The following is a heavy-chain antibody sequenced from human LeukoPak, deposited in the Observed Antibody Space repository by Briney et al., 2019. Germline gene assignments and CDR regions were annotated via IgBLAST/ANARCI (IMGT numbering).Heavy chain of an antibody. V-gene: IGHV3-21*01. CDR2: ISSSSSYI. Sequence: GGSLRLSCAASGFTFSSYSMNWVRQAPGKGLEGVSSISSSSSYIYYADSVKGRFTISRDNAKNSLYLQMNSLRAEDTAVYYCARGTPSGSYSDYWGQGTLVTVSS. CDR3: ARGTPSGSYSDY. CDR1: GFTFSSYS. D-gene: IGHD1-26*01. J-gene: IGHJ4*02.